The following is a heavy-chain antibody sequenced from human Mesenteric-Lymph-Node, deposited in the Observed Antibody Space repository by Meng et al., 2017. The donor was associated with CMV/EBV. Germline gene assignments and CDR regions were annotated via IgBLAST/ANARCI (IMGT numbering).Heavy chain of an antibody. CDR1: GFTFNSYG. V-gene: IGHV3-30*02. D-gene: IGHD2-15*01. CDR3: TKGDCSGGSCYTIDY. Sequence: LSLTCAASGFTFNSYGMHWVRQAPGKGLEWVAFIRYDGSDKYYADSVKGRFTISRDNSKNTLYLQMNSLRAEDTAVYYCTKGDCSGGSCYTIDYWGQGTLVTVSS. CDR2: IRYDGSDK. J-gene: IGHJ4*02.